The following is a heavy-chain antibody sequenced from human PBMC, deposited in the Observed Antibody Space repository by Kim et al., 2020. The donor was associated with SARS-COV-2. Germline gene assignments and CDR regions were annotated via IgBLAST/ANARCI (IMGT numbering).Heavy chain of an antibody. CDR1: GGSISSSSYY. D-gene: IGHD6-13*01. CDR2: IYYSGST. J-gene: IGHJ5*02. CDR3: ARVRIAAVGWFDP. V-gene: IGHV4-39*01. Sequence: SETLSLTCTVSGGSISSSSYYWGWIRQSPGKGLEWIGSIYYSGSTYYNPSLKSRVSISVDTSKNQFSLKLSSVTAADTAVYYCARVRIAAVGWFDPWGQGTLVTVSS.